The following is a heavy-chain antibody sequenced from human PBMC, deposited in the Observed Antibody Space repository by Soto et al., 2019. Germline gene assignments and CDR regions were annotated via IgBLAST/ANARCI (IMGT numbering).Heavy chain of an antibody. V-gene: IGHV1-69*01. Sequence: QVQLVQSGAEVKKPGSSVKVSCKASGGTFSSYAISWVRQAPEQGLEWMGGIIPIFGTANYAQKFQGRVTITADESTSTAYMELSSLRSEDTAVYYCARDSIAAAGDFYYYYGMDVWGQGTTVTVSS. CDR3: ARDSIAAAGDFYYYYGMDV. CDR1: GGTFSSYA. J-gene: IGHJ6*02. D-gene: IGHD6-13*01. CDR2: IIPIFGTA.